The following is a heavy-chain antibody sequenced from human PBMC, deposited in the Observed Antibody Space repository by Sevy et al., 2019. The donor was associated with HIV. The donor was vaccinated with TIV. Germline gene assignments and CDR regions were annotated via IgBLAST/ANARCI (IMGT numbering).Heavy chain of an antibody. CDR2: ISGSGGST. V-gene: IGHV3-23*01. J-gene: IGHJ4*02. CDR3: EAIATAGRDY. CDR1: GFIFRSYV. Sequence: GGSLRLSCAASGFIFRSYVMTWVRQAPGKGLEWVSTISGSGGSTYYADSVKGRFTISRDNSKNTLDLEMNSLRAEGTAVYYCEAIATAGRDYWGQGTLVTVSS. D-gene: IGHD6-13*01.